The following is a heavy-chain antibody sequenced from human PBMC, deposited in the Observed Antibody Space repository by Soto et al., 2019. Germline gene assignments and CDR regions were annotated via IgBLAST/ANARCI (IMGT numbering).Heavy chain of an antibody. Sequence: QLQLQESGPGLVKPSETLSLTCTVSGGSISSSSYYWGWIRQPPGKGLEWIGTIYYSGGTYYNPSLKSRVTISVDTSKNQFSLKLSSVTAADTAVYYCARLSLLGGGRYYFDYWGQGTLVTVSS. J-gene: IGHJ4*02. D-gene: IGHD3-16*01. V-gene: IGHV4-39*01. CDR3: ARLSLLGGGRYYFDY. CDR2: IYYSGGT. CDR1: GGSISSSSYY.